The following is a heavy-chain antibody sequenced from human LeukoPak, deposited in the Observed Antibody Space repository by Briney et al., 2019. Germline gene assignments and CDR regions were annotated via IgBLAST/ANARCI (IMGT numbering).Heavy chain of an antibody. CDR1: GYTFTSYY. V-gene: IGHV1-46*01. CDR2: INPSGGST. Sequence: ASVKVSCKASGYTFTSYYMHWVRQAPGQGLEWMGIINPSGGSTSYAQKFQGRVTMTTDTSTSTAYMELRSLRSDDTAVYYCARDIGGVVGALTIDYWGQGTLVTVSS. CDR3: ARDIGGVVGALTIDY. J-gene: IGHJ4*02. D-gene: IGHD1-26*01.